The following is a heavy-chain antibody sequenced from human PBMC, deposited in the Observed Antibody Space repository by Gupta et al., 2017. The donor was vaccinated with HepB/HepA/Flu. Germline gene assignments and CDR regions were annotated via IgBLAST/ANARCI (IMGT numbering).Heavy chain of an antibody. Sequence: QVQLQESGPGLVKPSETLSLTCPVSGGSIGSAKWWNWVRQPPGKGLEWIGEGYHNGNNNYNLSLRGRVTISKDKARNLFSLKLTSATAADTAVYDGVRGIKVSEYSSGMDG. J-gene: IGHJ6*01. CDR1: GGSIGSAKW. CDR3: VRGIKVSEYSSGMDG. D-gene: IGHD2/OR15-2a*01. V-gene: IGHV4/OR15-8*02. CDR2: GYHNGNN.